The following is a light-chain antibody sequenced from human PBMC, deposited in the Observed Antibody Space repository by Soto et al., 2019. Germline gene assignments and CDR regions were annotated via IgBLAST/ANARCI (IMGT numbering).Light chain of an antibody. V-gene: IGKV1-9*01. J-gene: IGKJ2*01. CDR3: QQLHTYPHT. CDR2: STF. Sequence: IQLTQSPSSLSASVGDRVTITCRASQGINSYLAWYQQKPGEAPKLLIYSTFTLQSGVPSRFSGSGFGADFTLTISILQPEDFATYYCQQLHTYPHTFGQGTKLEI. CDR1: QGINSY.